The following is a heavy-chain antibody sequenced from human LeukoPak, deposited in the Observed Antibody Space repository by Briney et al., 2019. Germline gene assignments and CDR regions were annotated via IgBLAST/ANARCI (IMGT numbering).Heavy chain of an antibody. Sequence: PGGSLRLSCVASGFTFSSRDWMTWVRQAPGKGLEWVANIKQDGSEKNYVDSVKGRFTTSRDNAKNSVDLQMNSLRAEDTAVYYCARALRIYYYFDYWGQGTLVTVSS. CDR1: GFTFSSRDW. V-gene: IGHV3-7*03. CDR2: IKQDGSEK. D-gene: IGHD1-26*01. CDR3: ARALRIYYYFDY. J-gene: IGHJ4*02.